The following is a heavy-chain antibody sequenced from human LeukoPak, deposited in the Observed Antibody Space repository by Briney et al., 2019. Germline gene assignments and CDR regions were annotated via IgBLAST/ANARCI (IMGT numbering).Heavy chain of an antibody. CDR2: INPNSGGT. CDR3: ARKGYGGANMDV. D-gene: IGHD2-21*01. J-gene: IGHJ6*03. Sequence: GASVKVSCKTSGYTFTGYYMHWVRQAPGQGLEWMGRINPNSGGTNYAQKFQGRVTMTRDTSISTAYMELSRLRSDDTAVYYCARKGYGGANMDVWGKGTTVTVSS. V-gene: IGHV1-2*06. CDR1: GYTFTGYY.